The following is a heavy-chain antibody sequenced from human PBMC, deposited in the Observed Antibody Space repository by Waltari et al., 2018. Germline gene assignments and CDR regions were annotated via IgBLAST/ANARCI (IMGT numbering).Heavy chain of an antibody. J-gene: IGHJ6*01. D-gene: IGHD3-22*01. CDR3: ARDQRNSYSGSSSYYYEMDV. V-gene: IGHV4-4*07. Sequence: QVQLQESGPGLVKPSATLSLTCTVSGGSTSSYYWSWIRQSAEKGLEWIGRIHSSGSTNYSPSLESRATLSVDMSKKQFSLKLTSVTAADTAVYYCARDQRNSYSGSSSYYYEMDVWGQGTTVTVSS. CDR2: IHSSGST. CDR1: GGSTSSYY.